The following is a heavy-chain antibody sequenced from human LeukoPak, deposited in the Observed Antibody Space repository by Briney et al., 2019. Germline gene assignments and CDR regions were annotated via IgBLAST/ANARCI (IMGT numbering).Heavy chain of an antibody. CDR1: GGSISSYY. Sequence: PSETLSLTCTVSGGSISSYYWSWIRQPPGKGLEWIGYIYYSGSTNYNPSLKSRVTMSVDTSKNQFSLKLSSVTAADTAVYYCARDHSYYDSSGHSDPWGQGTLVTVSS. CDR2: IYYSGST. J-gene: IGHJ5*02. V-gene: IGHV4-59*12. CDR3: ARDHSYYDSSGHSDP. D-gene: IGHD3-22*01.